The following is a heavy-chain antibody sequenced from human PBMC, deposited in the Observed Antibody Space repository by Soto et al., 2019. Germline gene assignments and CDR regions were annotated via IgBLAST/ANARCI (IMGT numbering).Heavy chain of an antibody. CDR3: AKGPGAAAIQGWFDP. D-gene: IGHD2-2*02. CDR1: GFTFDDYA. J-gene: IGHJ5*02. CDR2: ISWNSGSI. V-gene: IGHV3-9*01. Sequence: PGGSLRLSCAASGFTFDDYAMHWVRQAPGKGLEWVSGISWNSGSIGYADSVKGRFTISRDNAKNSLYLQMNSLRAEDTALYYCAKGPGAAAIQGWFDPWGQGTLVTVSS.